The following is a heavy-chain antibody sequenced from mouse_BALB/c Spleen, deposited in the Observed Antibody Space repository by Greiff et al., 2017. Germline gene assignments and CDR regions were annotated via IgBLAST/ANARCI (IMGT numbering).Heavy chain of an antibody. J-gene: IGHJ3*01. V-gene: IGHV1-87*01. CDR3: ARSTTTAGFAY. Sequence: QVQLQQSGAELARPGASVKLSCKASGYTFTSYWMQWVKQRPGQGLEWIGAIYPGDGDTRYTQKFKGKATLTADKSSSTAYMQLSSLASEDSAVYYCARSTTTAGFAYWGQGTLVTVSA. D-gene: IGHD1-2*01. CDR1: GYTFTSYW. CDR2: IYPGDGDT.